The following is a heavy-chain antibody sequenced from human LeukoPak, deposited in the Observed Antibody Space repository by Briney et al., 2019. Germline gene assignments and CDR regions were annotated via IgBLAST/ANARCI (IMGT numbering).Heavy chain of an antibody. CDR1: GGTFSSYA. Sequence: SVKVSCKASGGTFSSYAISWVRQAPGQGLEWMGGIIPIFGTANYAQKFQGRVTITADESTSTAYMELSSLRSEDTALYYCARDDCGDTCYPGGYWGQGTLVTVSS. CDR3: ARDDCGDTCYPGGY. J-gene: IGHJ4*02. V-gene: IGHV1-69*13. CDR2: IIPIFGTA. D-gene: IGHD2-21*01.